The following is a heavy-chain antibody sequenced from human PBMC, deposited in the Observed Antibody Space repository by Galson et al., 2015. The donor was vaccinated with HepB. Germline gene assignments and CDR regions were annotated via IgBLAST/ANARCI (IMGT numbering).Heavy chain of an antibody. Sequence: PALVKPTQTLTLTCTFSGFSLSTIEMRVSWIRQPPGKALEWLARIDWDDDKFYSTSLKTRLTISQDTSKNQVVLTMTNMDPVDTATYYCARGGLSPFDPWGQGTLVTVSS. D-gene: IGHD3-16*01. CDR1: GFSLSTIEMR. CDR2: IDWDDDK. CDR3: ARGGLSPFDP. V-gene: IGHV2-70*04. J-gene: IGHJ5*02.